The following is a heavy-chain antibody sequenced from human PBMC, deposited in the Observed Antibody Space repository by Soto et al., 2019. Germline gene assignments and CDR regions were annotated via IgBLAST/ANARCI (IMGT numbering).Heavy chain of an antibody. Sequence: GGSLRLSCAASGFTFSSYSMNWVRQAPGKGLELVSSISSSSSYIYYADSVKGRFTISRDNAKSSLYLQMNSLRAEDTAVYYCAREGGSSWYNDAFDIWGQGTMVTVSS. CDR2: ISSSSSYI. CDR1: GFTFSSYS. CDR3: AREGGSSWYNDAFDI. V-gene: IGHV3-21*01. J-gene: IGHJ3*02. D-gene: IGHD6-13*01.